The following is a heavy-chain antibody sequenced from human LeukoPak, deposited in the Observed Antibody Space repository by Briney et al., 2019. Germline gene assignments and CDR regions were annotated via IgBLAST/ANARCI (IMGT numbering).Heavy chain of an antibody. Sequence: GRSLRLSCAASGFTFSNYVMHWVRRAPGKGLEWVAVISYDGSNKYYADSVKGRFTISRDNSKNTLYLQMNSLRAEDTAVYYCARDGDYGDWGYWGQGTLVTVSS. V-gene: IGHV3-30-3*01. D-gene: IGHD4-17*01. J-gene: IGHJ4*02. CDR2: ISYDGSNK. CDR3: ARDGDYGDWGY. CDR1: GFTFSNYV.